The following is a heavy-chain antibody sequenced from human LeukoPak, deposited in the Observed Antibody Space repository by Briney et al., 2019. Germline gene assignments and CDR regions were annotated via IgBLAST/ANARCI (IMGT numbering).Heavy chain of an antibody. CDR2: ISAYSGNT. CDR3: ARAKIVVVPAAFDY. CDR1: GYTFTSYG. V-gene: IGHV1-18*01. J-gene: IGHJ4*02. Sequence: ASVKVSCKASGYTFTSYGISWVRQAPGQGLEWMGWISAYSGNTNYAQKLQGRVTMTTDTSTSTAYMELRSLRSDDTAVYYCARAKIVVVPAAFDYWGQGTLVTVSS. D-gene: IGHD2-2*01.